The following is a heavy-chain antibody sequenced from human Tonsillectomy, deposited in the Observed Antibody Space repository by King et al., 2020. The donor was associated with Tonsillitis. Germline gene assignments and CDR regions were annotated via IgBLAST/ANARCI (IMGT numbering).Heavy chain of an antibody. Sequence: EVQLVESGGGLVQPGGSLRLSCAASGFTVSSNCMSWFGQAPGKGLEWVSVIYRGGSTDYADSVRGRLTISRDNSKNTLYLQMIGLRAEDTAVYYCARDLYPSGAFDIWGQGTMVSVSS. CDR3: ARDLYPSGAFDI. CDR2: IYRGGST. J-gene: IGHJ3*02. CDR1: GFTVSSNC. D-gene: IGHD5/OR15-5a*01. V-gene: IGHV3-66*01.